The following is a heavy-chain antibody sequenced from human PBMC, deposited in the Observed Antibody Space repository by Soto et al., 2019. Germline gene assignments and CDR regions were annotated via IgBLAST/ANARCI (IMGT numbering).Heavy chain of an antibody. D-gene: IGHD2-2*01. J-gene: IGHJ4*02. CDR2: LYKGGST. CDR1: GGSISSYH. CDR3: ARREQCSSTNCYYFDY. Sequence: SETLSLTCTVSGGSISSYHWGWIRQPPGKGLEWIGYLYKGGSTNYKPSLKSRVTISVDTSKNQLSLNLSSVTAADTAVYYCARREQCSSTNCYYFDYWGQGTLVTVSS. V-gene: IGHV4-59*08.